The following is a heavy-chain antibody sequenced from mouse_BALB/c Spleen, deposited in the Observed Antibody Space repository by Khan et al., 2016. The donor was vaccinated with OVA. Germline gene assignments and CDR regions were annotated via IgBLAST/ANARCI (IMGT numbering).Heavy chain of an antibody. CDR2: ISSGGTT. J-gene: IGHJ3*01. CDR1: GFTFSNYA. CDR3: ARDDWFTY. V-gene: IGHV5-6-5*01. Sequence: EVELVESGGDLVKPGGSLKLSCAASGFTFSNYAMSWVRQTPEKRLEWVASISSGGTTSFPDSVKGRFTISRYNGRNILYLQMSSLRSDDTAMYYCARDDWFTYWGQGTLVTVSA.